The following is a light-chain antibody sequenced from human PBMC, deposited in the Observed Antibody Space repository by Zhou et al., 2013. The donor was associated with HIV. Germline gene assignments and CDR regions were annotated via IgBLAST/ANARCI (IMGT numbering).Light chain of an antibody. J-gene: IGKJ3*01. CDR2: GAS. V-gene: IGKV1-9*01. CDR3: QQLXDFPGT. Sequence: DIQLTQSPAFLSASIGDRVTITCRASQGVSSYLAWYQKKPGKAPKLMIYGASTLQGGVPSRFRGTGSGTEFTLSISNLQPEDFATYYCQQLXDFPGTFGPGTKLDV. CDR1: QGVSSY.